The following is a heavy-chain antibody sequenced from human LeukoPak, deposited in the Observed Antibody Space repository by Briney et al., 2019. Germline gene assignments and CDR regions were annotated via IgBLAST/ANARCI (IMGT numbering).Heavy chain of an antibody. CDR3: AKGGWAHDAFDF. D-gene: IGHD6-19*01. V-gene: IGHV3-23*01. CDR1: GFTFSSYG. CDR2: ISGSGGST. Sequence: PGGSLRLSCAASGFTFSSYGMSWVRQAPGKGLEWVSGISGSGGSTYYADSVKGRFTISRDNSKSTLYLQMSSLRAEDTAVYYCAKGGWAHDAFDFWGQGTMVTVSS. J-gene: IGHJ3*01.